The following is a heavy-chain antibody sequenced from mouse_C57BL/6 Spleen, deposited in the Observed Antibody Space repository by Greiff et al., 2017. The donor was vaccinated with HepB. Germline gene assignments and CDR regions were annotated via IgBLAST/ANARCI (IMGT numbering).Heavy chain of an antibody. J-gene: IGHJ2*01. Sequence: QVQLQQSGAELVKPGASVKLSCKASGYTFTEYTIHWVKQRSGQGLEWIGWFYPGSGSIKYNEKFKDKATLTADKSSSTVYMELSRLTSEDSAVYVCARHEERVTTGGSYFDYWGQGTTLTVSS. D-gene: IGHD1-1*01. CDR2: FYPGSGSI. CDR1: GYTFTEYT. V-gene: IGHV1-62-2*01. CDR3: ARHEERVTTGGSYFDY.